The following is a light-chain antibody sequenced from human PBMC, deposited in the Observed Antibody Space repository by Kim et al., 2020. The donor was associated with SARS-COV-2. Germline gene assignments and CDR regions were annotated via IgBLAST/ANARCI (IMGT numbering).Light chain of an antibody. CDR2: EVN. CDR1: SSDVGGYNY. CDR3: SSYAGSNNLV. Sequence: GQSVTISFTGTSSDVGGYNYVSWYQQHPGKAPKLMIYEVNKRPSGVPDRFSGSKSGNTASLTVSGLQAEDEADYYCSSYAGSNNLVFGGGTQLTVL. V-gene: IGLV2-8*01. J-gene: IGLJ2*01.